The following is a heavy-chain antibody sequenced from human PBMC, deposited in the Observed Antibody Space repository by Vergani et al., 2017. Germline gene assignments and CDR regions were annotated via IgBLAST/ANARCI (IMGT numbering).Heavy chain of an antibody. CDR3: ASGWGTVVRGVIITPHPNRGSTYYYGMDV. CDR2: IYYSGST. J-gene: IGHJ6*02. Sequence: QLQLQESCPGLVKPSATLSLTCSVSGASIRSSNYYWGWIRQPPGKGLGWIASIYYSGSTYYNPSLKSRVTISVDTSKNQFSLKLSPVTAADTSGYYCASGWGTVVRGVIITPHPNRGSTYYYGMDVWGQGTTVTVSS. D-gene: IGHD3-10*01. CDR1: GASIRSSNYY. V-gene: IGHV4-39*01.